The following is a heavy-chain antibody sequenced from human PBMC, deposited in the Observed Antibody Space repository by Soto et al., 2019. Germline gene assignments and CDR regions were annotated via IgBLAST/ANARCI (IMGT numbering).Heavy chain of an antibody. Sequence: SGPTLVNPTQTLTLTCTFSGFSLSTSGVGVGWIRQPPGKALEWLALIYWNDDKRYSPSLKSRLTITKDTSKNQVVLTMTNMDPGDTTTIYCAHRPQWGYSYGSNWFDPWGQGTLVTVSS. J-gene: IGHJ5*02. CDR3: AHRPQWGYSYGSNWFDP. CDR1: GFSLSTSGVG. CDR2: IYWNDDK. D-gene: IGHD5-18*01. V-gene: IGHV2-5*01.